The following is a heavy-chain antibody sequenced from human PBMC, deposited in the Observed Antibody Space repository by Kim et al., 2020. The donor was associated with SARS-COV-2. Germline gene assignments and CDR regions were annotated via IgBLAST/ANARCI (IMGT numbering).Heavy chain of an antibody. D-gene: IGHD2-15*01. Sequence: YAQCFTGRFVFSLDTSVSTAYLQISSLKAEDTAVYYCARESRVAGYWFDPWGQGTLVTVSS. V-gene: IGHV7-4-1*02. CDR3: ARESRVAGYWFDP. J-gene: IGHJ5*02.